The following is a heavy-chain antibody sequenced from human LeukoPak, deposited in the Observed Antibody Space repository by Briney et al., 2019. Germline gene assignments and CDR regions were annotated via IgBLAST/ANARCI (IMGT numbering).Heavy chain of an antibody. D-gene: IGHD2-2*01. CDR3: ARVQYCSSTSCYQAGDWFDP. CDR1: GYIFTSYD. J-gene: IGHJ5*02. V-gene: IGHV1-8*01. Sequence: ASVKVSCKASGYIFTSYDINWVRQATGQRLEWMGWMNPNRGNTGYAQKFQGRVTMTRNTSISTAYMELSSLRSEDTAVYYCARVQYCSSTSCYQAGDWFDPWGQGTLVSVSS. CDR2: MNPNRGNT.